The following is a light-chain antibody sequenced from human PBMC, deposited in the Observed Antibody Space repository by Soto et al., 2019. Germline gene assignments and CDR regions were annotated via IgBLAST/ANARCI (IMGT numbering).Light chain of an antibody. Sequence: QSALTQPASVSGSPGQSITISCTGTSSDVGGYNYVSWYQQHPGKAPKLMIYDVSNRPSGVANLFSGSKSGNTASLTISGLQAEDEADYYCSSYTSSRTRVFGTGTKVTVL. CDR3: SSYTSSRTRV. J-gene: IGLJ1*01. CDR1: SSDVGGYNY. V-gene: IGLV2-14*01. CDR2: DVS.